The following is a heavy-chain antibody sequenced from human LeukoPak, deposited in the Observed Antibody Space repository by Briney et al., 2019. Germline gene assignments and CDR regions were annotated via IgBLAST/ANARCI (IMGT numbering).Heavy chain of an antibody. V-gene: IGHV1-18*01. CDR2: ISAYNGNT. J-gene: IGHJ4*02. CDR1: GYTFTSYG. Sequence: ASVKVSCKASGYTFTSYGISWVRQAPGQGLEWMGWISAYNGNTNYAQKLQGRVTMTTDTSTSTAYMELRSLRSDDTAVYYCARDLLGLAVSYSGCWGQGTLVTVSS. CDR3: ARDLLGLAVSYSGC. D-gene: IGHD1-26*01.